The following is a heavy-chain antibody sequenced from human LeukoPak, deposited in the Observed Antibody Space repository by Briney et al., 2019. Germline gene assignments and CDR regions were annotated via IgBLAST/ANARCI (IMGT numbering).Heavy chain of an antibody. J-gene: IGHJ4*02. CDR2: IKEDESEK. Sequence: GGSLRLSCAASGFTFSSNWMSWVRQAPGKGLEWVANIKEDESEKWYVDSVKGRFTISRDNAKNSLYLQMNSLRAEDTAMYYCAMGDYFDYWGQGTLVTVSS. CDR1: GFTFSSNW. V-gene: IGHV3-7*01. CDR3: AMGDYFDY.